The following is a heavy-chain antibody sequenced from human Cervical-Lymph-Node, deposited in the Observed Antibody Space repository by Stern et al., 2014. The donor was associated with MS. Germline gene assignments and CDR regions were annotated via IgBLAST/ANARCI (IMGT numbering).Heavy chain of an antibody. CDR2: IYNTGST. V-gene: IGHV4-59*01. J-gene: IGHJ5*02. CDR3: ARDKFSSNLLGFDP. Sequence: VQLVESCPGLVRPSETLSLTCTVSGGSISSYFWSWIRQPPGKGLEWIGYIYNTGSTNYNPSLKSRVSISADTSKNQISLRLSSVTAADTAVYYCARDKFSSNLLGFDPWGQGTLVTVSS. D-gene: IGHD6-6*01. CDR1: GGSISSYF.